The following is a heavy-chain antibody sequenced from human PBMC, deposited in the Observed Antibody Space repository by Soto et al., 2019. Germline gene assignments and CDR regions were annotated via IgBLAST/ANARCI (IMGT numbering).Heavy chain of an antibody. J-gene: IGHJ6*02. CDR1: GFTFSSYG. V-gene: IGHV3-30*18. D-gene: IGHD3-3*01. CDR3: AKSGFLEWYYYGMDV. Sequence: GGSLRLSCAASGFTFSSYGMHWVRQAPGKGLEWVAVISYDGSNKYYADSVKGRFTISRDNSKNTLYLQMNSLRAEDTAVYYCAKSGFLEWYYYGMDVWGQGTTVTVSS. CDR2: ISYDGSNK.